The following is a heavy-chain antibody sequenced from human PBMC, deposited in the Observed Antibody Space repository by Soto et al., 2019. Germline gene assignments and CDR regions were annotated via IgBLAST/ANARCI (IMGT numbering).Heavy chain of an antibody. CDR1: GFLFENIG. CDR2: ISGSGFKK. CDR3: EKNQGVELVQLATVDWFDP. J-gene: IGHJ5*02. D-gene: IGHD1-1*01. Sequence: GGSRRLSVAASGFLFENIGMSWFRQAPGKGLEWISSISGSGFKKYYADSVKGRFTISTDNSKSTVYLELNNLSAEDTAVYHCEKNQGVELVQLATVDWFDPWGQGSVVTVSS. V-gene: IGHV3-23*01.